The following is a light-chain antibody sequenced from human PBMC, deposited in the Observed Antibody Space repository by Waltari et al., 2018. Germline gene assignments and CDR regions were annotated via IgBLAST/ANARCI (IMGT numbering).Light chain of an antibody. V-gene: IGLV3-21*04. J-gene: IGLJ7*01. CDR1: NIGSKS. CDR3: RVWDSYSNHAV. Sequence: SYVLTQPHSVSAAPGKTATPTCGRTNIGSKSVHWNKQKPGQARVLAMYSASDPPSGIPGRFSGSCSGNTVSLTISGVEVGDEADYYCRVWDSYSNHAVFGGGTQLTVL. CDR2: SAS.